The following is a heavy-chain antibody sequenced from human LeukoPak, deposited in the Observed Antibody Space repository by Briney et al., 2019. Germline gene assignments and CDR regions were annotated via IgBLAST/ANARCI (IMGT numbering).Heavy chain of an antibody. CDR3: AGYSSGYSY. D-gene: IGHD6-19*01. J-gene: IGHJ4*02. CDR1: GFTFSSYA. CDR2: IYSGGST. V-gene: IGHV3-53*01. Sequence: GGSLRLSCAASGFTFSSYAMHWVRQAPGKGLEWVSVIYSGGSTYYADSVKGRFTISRDNSKNTLYLQMNSLRAEDTAVYYCAGYSSGYSYWGQGTLVTVSS.